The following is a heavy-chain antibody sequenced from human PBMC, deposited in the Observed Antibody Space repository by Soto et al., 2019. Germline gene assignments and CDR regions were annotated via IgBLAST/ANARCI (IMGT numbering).Heavy chain of an antibody. CDR3: ARVVTMGRGRFDP. D-gene: IGHD3-10*01. Sequence: QLQLQESGSGLVKPSQTLSLTCAVSGGSISSGGYSWSWIRQPPGKGLEWIGYIYHSGSTYYNTSLKSRVITPVDSSKNQFALKLSSVTAADTAVYYCARVVTMGRGRFDPWGQGTLVTVSS. J-gene: IGHJ5*02. CDR2: IYHSGST. V-gene: IGHV4-30-2*01. CDR1: GGSISSGGYS.